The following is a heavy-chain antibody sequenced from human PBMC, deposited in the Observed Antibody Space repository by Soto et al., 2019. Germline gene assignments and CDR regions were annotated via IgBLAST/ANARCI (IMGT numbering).Heavy chain of an antibody. CDR2: IYYSGIT. D-gene: IGHD4-17*01. CDR3: AGYGSN. Sequence: SETLSLTCTVSGVSISNSSYYWGWIRRPPGKGLEWIGTIYYSGITYYNPSLKSRVTISVDTSKNQFSLKLTSVTAADTAVYYCAGYGSNWGQGTLVTVSS. J-gene: IGHJ4*02. CDR1: GVSISNSSYY. V-gene: IGHV4-39*01.